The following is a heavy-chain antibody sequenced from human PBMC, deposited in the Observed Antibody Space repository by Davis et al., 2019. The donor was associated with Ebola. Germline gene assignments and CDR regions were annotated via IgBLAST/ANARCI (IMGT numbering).Heavy chain of an antibody. D-gene: IGHD1-26*01. J-gene: IGHJ5*02. CDR2: IGYNSDVI. CDR1: GFTFDDYA. CDR3: VRVYSGSYDP. V-gene: IGHV3-9*01. Sequence: GGSLRLSCATSGFTFDDYAMHWVRQAPGKGLEWISGIGYNSDVIDYAESVKGRFIISRDDAKNSLYLQMNSLRAEDTAVYYCVRVYSGSYDPWGQGTLVTVSS.